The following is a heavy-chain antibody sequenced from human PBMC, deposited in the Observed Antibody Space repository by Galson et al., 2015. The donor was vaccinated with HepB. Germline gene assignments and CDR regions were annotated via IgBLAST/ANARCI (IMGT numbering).Heavy chain of an antibody. CDR1: GYTFTNYD. D-gene: IGHD5-12*01. J-gene: IGHJ6*03. CDR2: MNSNSGNT. Sequence: SVKVSCKASGYTFTNYDINWMRQATGQGLEWVGWMNSNSGNTGYAQKFQGRVTLTRNTSKNQFSLKLTSVTAADTAVYYCARLAPIVPVANYFYHFMDVWGKGATVTGSS. CDR3: ARLAPIVPVANYFYHFMDV. V-gene: IGHV1-8*01.